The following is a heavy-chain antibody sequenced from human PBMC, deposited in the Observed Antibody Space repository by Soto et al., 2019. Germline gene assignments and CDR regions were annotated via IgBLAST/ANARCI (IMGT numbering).Heavy chain of an antibody. J-gene: IGHJ5*02. Sequence: PSETLSLTCTVSGGSISSGFFWGWIRQPPGKGLEWIGSIFHTGDTYYNPSLKSRITMSVDTSRNQFSLKLTSLTAADTAVYYCARDTNSLDPWGQGTLVTVSS. CDR3: ARDTNSLDP. CDR1: GGSISSGFF. D-gene: IGHD3-16*01. V-gene: IGHV4-38-2*02. CDR2: IFHTGDT.